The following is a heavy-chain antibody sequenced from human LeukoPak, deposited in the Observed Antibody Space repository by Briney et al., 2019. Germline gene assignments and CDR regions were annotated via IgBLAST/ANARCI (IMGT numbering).Heavy chain of an antibody. D-gene: IGHD2-15*01. CDR2: IISSGSYI. CDR1: GFNFSSHS. V-gene: IGHV3-21*01. CDR3: TRDFDGYCSGGSCYSGWSDY. Sequence: PGGSLRLSCAASGFNFSSHSMNWVRQAPGKGLEWVSSIISSGSYIYYADSVKGRFTISRDNAKNSLFLQMNSLRAEDTAVYYCTRDFDGYCSGGSCYSGWSDYWGQGTLVTVSS. J-gene: IGHJ4*02.